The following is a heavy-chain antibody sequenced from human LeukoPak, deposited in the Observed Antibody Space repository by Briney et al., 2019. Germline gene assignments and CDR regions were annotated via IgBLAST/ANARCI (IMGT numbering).Heavy chain of an antibody. CDR3: ARHRGAVAATPLTDYYYGMDV. D-gene: IGHD6-19*01. Sequence: GESLQISCKGSGYSFTTNWIGWVRQMPGKGLEWMGVIYPGDSDTRYSPSFQGQVTISADKSITTAYLQWNSLQASDTAMYYCARHRGAVAATPLTDYYYGMDVWGQGTTVTVSS. CDR1: GYSFTTNW. J-gene: IGHJ6*02. V-gene: IGHV5-51*01. CDR2: IYPGDSDT.